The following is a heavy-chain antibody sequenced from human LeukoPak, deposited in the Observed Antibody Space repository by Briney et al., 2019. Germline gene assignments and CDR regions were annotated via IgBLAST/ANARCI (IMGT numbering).Heavy chain of an antibody. CDR2: ISYDGSNK. V-gene: IGHV3-30*09. CDR3: ARTPYHSSGYYYSPDDYYYHGMDV. D-gene: IGHD3-22*01. CDR1: GFTFSSYT. J-gene: IGHJ6*02. Sequence: GGSLRLSCAASGFTFSSYTMHWVRQAPGKGLEWVAVISYDGSNKYYADSVKGRFAISRDNSKNTLYLQMNSLRAEDTAVYYCARTPYHSSGYYYSPDDYYYHGMDVWGQGTTVTVSS.